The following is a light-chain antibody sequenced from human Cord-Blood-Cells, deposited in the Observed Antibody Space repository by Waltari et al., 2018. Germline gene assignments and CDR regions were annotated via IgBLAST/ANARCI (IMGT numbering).Light chain of an antibody. CDR2: KVS. CDR1: DKLGDKYA. V-gene: IGKV2-30*01. Sequence: ELTQPPSVSVSPGQTASITCSGDKLGDKYACWYQQKPGQSPRRLIYKVSNRDSGVPDRFSGSGSGTDFTLKISRVEAEDVGVYYCMQGTHWPPYTFGQGTKLEIK. CDR3: MQGTHWPPYT. J-gene: IGKJ2*01.